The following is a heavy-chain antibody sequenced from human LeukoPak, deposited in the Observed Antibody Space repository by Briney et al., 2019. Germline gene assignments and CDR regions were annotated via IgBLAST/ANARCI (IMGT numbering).Heavy chain of an antibody. CDR1: GFTFDDYA. Sequence: GRSLRLSCAASGFTFDDYATHWVRQAPGKGLEWVSGISWNSGSIGYADSVKGRFTISRDNAKNSLYLQMNSLRAEDTALYYCAKDRSVVGATWVDYWGQGTLVTVSS. V-gene: IGHV3-9*01. J-gene: IGHJ4*02. CDR3: AKDRSVVGATWVDY. D-gene: IGHD1-26*01. CDR2: ISWNSGSI.